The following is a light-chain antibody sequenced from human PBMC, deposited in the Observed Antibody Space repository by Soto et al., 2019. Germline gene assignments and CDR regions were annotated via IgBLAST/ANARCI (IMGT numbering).Light chain of an antibody. CDR2: DVS. CDR1: QSVRGS. V-gene: IGKV1-5*01. Sequence: DIQMTQSPSTLSASVGDRVTITCRASQSVRGSLAWYQQQPGKAQKLLIYDVSNLESGVPSWFSAFGSGTEFPLSISSLQHDDFGSYDCQHFYMGWTFGQGPRVDLK. J-gene: IGKJ1*01. CDR3: QHFYMGWT.